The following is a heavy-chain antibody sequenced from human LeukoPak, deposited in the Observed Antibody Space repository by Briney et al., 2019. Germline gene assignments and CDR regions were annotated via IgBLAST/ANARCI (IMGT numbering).Heavy chain of an antibody. V-gene: IGHV5-51*01. Sequence: GESLKISCKGSGYSFTSYWIGWVRQMPGKGLEWMGIIYPGDSDTRYSPSFQGQVTISADKSISTAYLQWSSLKASDTAMYYCARRYEDYYDSSAGMDVWGLGTTVTVSS. J-gene: IGHJ6*02. CDR2: IYPGDSDT. CDR3: ARRYEDYYDSSAGMDV. D-gene: IGHD3-22*01. CDR1: GYSFTSYW.